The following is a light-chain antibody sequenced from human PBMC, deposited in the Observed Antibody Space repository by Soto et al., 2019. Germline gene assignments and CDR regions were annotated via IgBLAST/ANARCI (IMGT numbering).Light chain of an antibody. CDR2: DAS. V-gene: IGKV1-33*01. Sequence: DLQMTQSPSSLSASVGDRVTITCQASQDISNYLNWYQQKPGKAPKLLIYDASNLETGVPSRFSGSGSRKDFNFTISSLQPEDIATYYCQQYDNPLVYTFGQGTKLEIK. CDR3: QQYDNPLVYT. J-gene: IGKJ2*01. CDR1: QDISNY.